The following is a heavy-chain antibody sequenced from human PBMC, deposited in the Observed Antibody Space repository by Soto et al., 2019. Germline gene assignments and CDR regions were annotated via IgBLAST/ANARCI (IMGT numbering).Heavy chain of an antibody. CDR1: GDTFSSYT. Sequence: QVQLVQSGAEVKKPGSSVKVSCKASGDTFSSYTITWLRQAPGQGLEWMGGIIPIFGTPNYAQKLQGRVTITADESTNTAYMELSSLRSEDTAVYYCAREHKIITVVTLDWYFDLWGRGTLVTVSS. CDR2: IIPIFGTP. CDR3: AREHKIITVVTLDWYFDL. D-gene: IGHD2-21*02. V-gene: IGHV1-69*12. J-gene: IGHJ2*01.